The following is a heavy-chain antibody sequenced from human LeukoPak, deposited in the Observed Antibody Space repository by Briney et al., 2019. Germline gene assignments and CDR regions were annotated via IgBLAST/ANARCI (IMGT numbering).Heavy chain of an antibody. CDR3: ARALWSGKYQLPLLEY. J-gene: IGHJ4*02. V-gene: IGHV1-69*13. D-gene: IGHD2-2*01. CDR1: GDTFSSYG. CDR2: IIPIFGTA. Sequence: SVKVSCKASGDTFSSYGISWVRQAPGQGLEWMGGIIPIFGTANYAQKFQGRVTITADESTSTAYMELRSLRSEDTAVYYCARALWSGKYQLPLLEYWGQRTRVTVSS.